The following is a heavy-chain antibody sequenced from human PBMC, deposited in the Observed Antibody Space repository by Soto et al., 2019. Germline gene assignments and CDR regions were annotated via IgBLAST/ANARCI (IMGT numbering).Heavy chain of an antibody. CDR1: GYTLTELS. V-gene: IGHV1-24*01. J-gene: IGHJ4*01. D-gene: IGHD3-22*01. CDR2: FDPEDGET. Sequence: ASVKVSCKVSGYTLTELSIHWVRQAPGKGLEWMGGFDPEDGETIYAQKFQGRVTMTEDTSTDTAYMELSSLRSEDTAVYYCATDAVISYDSSGYHHHRRFDYWG. CDR3: ATDAVISYDSSGYHHHRRFDY.